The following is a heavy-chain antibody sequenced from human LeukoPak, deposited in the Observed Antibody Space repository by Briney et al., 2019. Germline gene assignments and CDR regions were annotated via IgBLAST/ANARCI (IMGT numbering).Heavy chain of an antibody. V-gene: IGHV4-39*01. D-gene: IGHD1-1*01. CDR2: IYYSGIS. J-gene: IGHJ5*02. CDR1: GGSISSTYYY. Sequence: KPSETLSLTCTVSGGSISSTYYYWGWMRQPPGKGQEWIGSIYYSGISDYSPSLKSRVTISVDTSKNQFSLNLRSVTAADTAAYYCARHVEPTRTYNYFDPWGQGTLVTVSS. CDR3: ARHVEPTRTYNYFDP.